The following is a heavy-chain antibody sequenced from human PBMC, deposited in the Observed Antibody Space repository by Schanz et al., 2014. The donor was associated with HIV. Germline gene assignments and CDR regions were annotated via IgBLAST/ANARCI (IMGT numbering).Heavy chain of an antibody. J-gene: IGHJ3*02. Sequence: QLRLVESGGGVVRPGTSLRLSCAASGFTFSDHGMHWVRQAPGKGLEGVACIWYDGSNTHYADSVKGRLTISRDDSKNTVYLQMNSLRAEDTAVYYCARDPQHSFDIWGQGTMVIVSS. V-gene: IGHV3-33*01. CDR3: ARDPQHSFDI. CDR1: GFTFSDHG. D-gene: IGHD3-3*02. CDR2: IWYDGSNT.